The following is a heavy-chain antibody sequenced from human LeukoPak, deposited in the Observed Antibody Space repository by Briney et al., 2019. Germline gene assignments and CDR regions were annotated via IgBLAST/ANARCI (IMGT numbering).Heavy chain of an antibody. CDR3: ARGATTVTMLDY. V-gene: IGHV1-69*05. J-gene: IGHJ4*02. D-gene: IGHD4-11*01. Sequence: SVKVSCKASGGTFSSYAISWVRQAPGQGLEWMGGIIPIFGTANYAQKFQGRVTITTDESTSTAYMELSSLRSEDTAVYYYARGATTVTMLDYWGQGTLVTVSS. CDR2: IIPIFGTA. CDR1: GGTFSSYA.